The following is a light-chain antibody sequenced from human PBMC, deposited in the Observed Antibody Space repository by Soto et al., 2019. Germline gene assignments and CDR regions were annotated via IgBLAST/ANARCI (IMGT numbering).Light chain of an antibody. CDR3: QQLNSYPIT. CDR2: AAS. V-gene: IGKV1-9*01. CDR1: QGISSH. Sequence: DIQLNQSPSFLSASVGDRVTITCRASQGISSHLAWYQQKPGKAPKLLIYAASTLQSGVPSRFSGSGSETEFTLTISSLQPEDFATYYCQQLNSYPITFGQGTRLEMK. J-gene: IGKJ5*01.